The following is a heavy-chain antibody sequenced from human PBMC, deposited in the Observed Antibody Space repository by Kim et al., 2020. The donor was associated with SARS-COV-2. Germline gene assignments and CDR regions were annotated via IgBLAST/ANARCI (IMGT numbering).Heavy chain of an antibody. D-gene: IGHD6-13*01. V-gene: IGHV1-69*13. Sequence: SVKVSCKASGGTFSSYAISWVRQAPGQGLEWMGGIIPIFGTANYAQKFQGRVTITADESMSTAYMELSSLRSEDTAVYYCARREAAAGTEISYGMDVWGQGTTVTVSS. CDR3: ARREAAAGTEISYGMDV. J-gene: IGHJ6*02. CDR1: GGTFSSYA. CDR2: IIPIFGTA.